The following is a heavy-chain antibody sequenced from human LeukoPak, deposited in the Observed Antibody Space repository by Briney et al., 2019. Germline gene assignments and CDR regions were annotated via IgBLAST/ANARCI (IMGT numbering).Heavy chain of an antibody. CDR3: AKMTDMTPYSSGTSDS. D-gene: IGHD3-10*01. V-gene: IGHV3-23*01. J-gene: IGHJ4*02. CDR1: AFTFRSYA. Sequence: GGSLRLSCAASAFTFRSYAMGWVRQAPGKGLEWVSSITDTGDKTYSADSVKGRFTISRDNSKSTLYLQMNSLRAGDTAVYYCAKMTDMTPYSSGTSDSWGQGTLVTVSS. CDR2: ITDTGDKT.